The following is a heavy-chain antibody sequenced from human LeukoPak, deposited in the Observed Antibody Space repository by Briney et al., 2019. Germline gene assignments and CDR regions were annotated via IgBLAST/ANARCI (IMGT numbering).Heavy chain of an antibody. V-gene: IGHV3-48*04. CDR3: AGPGDCTSTSCYPF. J-gene: IGHJ4*02. D-gene: IGHD2-2*01. CDR2: ISRSSSTI. CDR1: GFTFSRYS. Sequence: GGSLRLSCAASGFTFSRYSMNWVRQAPGKGLEWVSYISRSSSTIHYADSVKGRFTISRDNAKNSLYLQLNSLRVEDTAIYYCAGPGDCTSTSCYPFWGQGTLVTVSS.